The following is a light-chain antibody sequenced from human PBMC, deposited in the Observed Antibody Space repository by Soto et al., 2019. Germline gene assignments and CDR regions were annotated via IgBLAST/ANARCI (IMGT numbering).Light chain of an antibody. CDR1: SSDVGGYNY. CDR3: CSYAGTYTYV. CDR2: DVN. Sequence: QSVLTQPRSVSGSPGQSVTISCTGTSSDVGGYNYVSWYQQHPGKAPKLMIYDVNKRPSGVPDRFSGSKSGSTASLTISGLQSEDEADYFCCSYAGTYTYVFATGTKVTV. V-gene: IGLV2-11*01. J-gene: IGLJ1*01.